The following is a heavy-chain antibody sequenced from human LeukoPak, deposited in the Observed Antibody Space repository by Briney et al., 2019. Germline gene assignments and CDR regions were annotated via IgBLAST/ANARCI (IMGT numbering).Heavy chain of an antibody. CDR2: VDPEDGET. CDR3: ATILRDFWSGYYLNWFDP. D-gene: IGHD3-3*01. CDR1: GYTFTDYY. V-gene: IGHV1-69-2*01. J-gene: IGHJ5*02. Sequence: ASVKISCKVSGYTFTDYYMHWVQQAPGKGLEWMGLVDPEDGETIYAEKFQGRVTITADTSTDTAYMELSRLSSEDTAVYYCATILRDFWSGYYLNWFDPWGQGTLVTVSS.